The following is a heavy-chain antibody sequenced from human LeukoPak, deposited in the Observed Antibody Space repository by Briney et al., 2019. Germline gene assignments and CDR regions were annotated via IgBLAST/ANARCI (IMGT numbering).Heavy chain of an antibody. J-gene: IGHJ1*01. V-gene: IGHV1-2*02. CDR1: GYTFTGYY. CDR3: ARPEVGASLRVYFQY. CDR2: INPNSGGT. Sequence: GSVKVSCKASGYTFTGYYMHWVRQAPGQGLEWMGWINPNSGGTNYAQKFQGTVTMTRDTSISTAYMELSRLRSDDTAVYYCARPEVGASLRVYFQYWGQGTLVTVSS. D-gene: IGHD1-26*01.